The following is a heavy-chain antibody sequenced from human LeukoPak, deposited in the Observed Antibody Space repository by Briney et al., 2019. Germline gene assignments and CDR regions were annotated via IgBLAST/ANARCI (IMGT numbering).Heavy chain of an antibody. J-gene: IGHJ4*02. D-gene: IGHD1-26*01. CDR2: IYYSGST. V-gene: IGHV4-59*01. CDR3: AREGRRELVYFDY. Sequence: PSETLSLTCTVSGGSISSYYWSWIRQPPGKGLEWIGYIYYSGSTNYNPSLKSRVTISVDTSKNQFSLKLSSVTAADTAVYYCAREGRRELVYFDYWGQGTLVTVSS. CDR1: GGSISSYY.